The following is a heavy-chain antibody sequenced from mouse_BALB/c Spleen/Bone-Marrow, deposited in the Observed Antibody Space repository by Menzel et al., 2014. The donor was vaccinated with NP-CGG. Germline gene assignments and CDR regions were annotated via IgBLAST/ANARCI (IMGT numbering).Heavy chain of an antibody. CDR1: GYTFTNYD. CDR2: IFPGNGST. D-gene: IGHD1-2*01. J-gene: IGHJ2*01. V-gene: IGHV1-77*01. CDR3: ARSNSISTATDY. Sequence: VQLQQSGAELVKPGASVKLSCKASGYTFTNYDINWVRQRPEQGLVWIGWIFPGNGSTNYNEKFKGKATLTTDKSSSTAYMQLSRLTSEDSAVYFCARSNSISTATDYWGQGTTLTVSS.